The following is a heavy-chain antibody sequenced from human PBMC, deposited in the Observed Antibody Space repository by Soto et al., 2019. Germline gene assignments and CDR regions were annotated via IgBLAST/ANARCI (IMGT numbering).Heavy chain of an antibody. CDR3: VKTGCNGGSCFSWFDP. CDR1: GFILSDFA. V-gene: IGHV3-30*04. Sequence: QVQLVESGGGVVQPGGSLRLSCAASGFILSDFAMHWVRQAPGRGLEWVAVILKDGKSKYYADSVRGRFTISSDTSKDTIFLQLTSLRLDDSAVYYCVKTGCNGGSCFSWFDPWGQGTPVIVSS. CDR2: ILKDGKSK. J-gene: IGHJ5*02. D-gene: IGHD2-15*01.